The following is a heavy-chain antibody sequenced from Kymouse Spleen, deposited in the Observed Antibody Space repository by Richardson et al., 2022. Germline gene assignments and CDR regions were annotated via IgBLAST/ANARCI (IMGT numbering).Heavy chain of an antibody. D-gene: IGHD1-7*01. V-gene: IGHV4-34*01. J-gene: IGHJ5*02. CDR3: ARGRITGTTVWFDP. CDR2: INHSGST. Sequence: QVQLQQWGAGLLKPSETLSLTCAVYGGSFSGYYWSWIRQPPGKGLEWIGEINHSGSTNYNPSLKSRVTISVDTSKNQFSLKLSSVTAADTAVYYCARGRITGTTVWFDPWGQGTLVTVSS. CDR1: GGSFSGYY.